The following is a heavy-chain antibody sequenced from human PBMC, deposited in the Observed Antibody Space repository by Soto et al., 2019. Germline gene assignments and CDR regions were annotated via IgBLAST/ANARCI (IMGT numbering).Heavy chain of an antibody. V-gene: IGHV3-33*01. CDR3: ARDRVVVVPAAISYYYYGMDV. D-gene: IGHD2-2*01. CDR2: IWYDGSNK. Sequence: PGGSLRLSCAASGFTFSSYGMHWVRQAPGKGLEWVAVIWYDGSNKYYADSVKGRFTISRDNSKNTLYLQMNSLRAEDTAVYYCARDRVVVVPAAISYYYYGMDVWGQGTTVTVS. CDR1: GFTFSSYG. J-gene: IGHJ6*02.